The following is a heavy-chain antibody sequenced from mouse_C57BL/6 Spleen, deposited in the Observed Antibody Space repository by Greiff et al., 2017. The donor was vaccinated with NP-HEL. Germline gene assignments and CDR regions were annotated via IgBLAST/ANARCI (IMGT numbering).Heavy chain of an antibody. CDR1: GYTFTSYW. V-gene: IGHV1-69*01. D-gene: IGHD3-2*02. CDR3: ARDSSGYVAWFAY. J-gene: IGHJ3*01. CDR2: IDPSDSYT. Sequence: VQLQQSGAELVMPGASVKLSCKASGYTFTSYWMHWVKQRPGQGLEWIGEIDPSDSYTNYNQKFKGKSTLTVDKSSSTAYMQLSSLTSEDSAVYYCARDSSGYVAWFAYWGQGTLVTVSA.